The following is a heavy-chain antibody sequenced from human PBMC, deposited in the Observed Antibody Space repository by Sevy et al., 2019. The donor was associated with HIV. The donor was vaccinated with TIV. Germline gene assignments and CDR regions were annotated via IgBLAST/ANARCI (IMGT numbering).Heavy chain of an antibody. V-gene: IGHV3-23*01. Sequence: GGSLRLSCEASGFNFNSISMSWVRQTPGEGLEWLSAISGVGERTYYADSVRGRFIISRDNSKSTLYLQLNSLRVEDMAMYYCARVEAPNRDFGHWGQGTLVTVSS. J-gene: IGHJ4*02. D-gene: IGHD3-16*01. CDR1: GFNFNSIS. CDR3: ARVEAPNRDFGH. CDR2: ISGVGERT.